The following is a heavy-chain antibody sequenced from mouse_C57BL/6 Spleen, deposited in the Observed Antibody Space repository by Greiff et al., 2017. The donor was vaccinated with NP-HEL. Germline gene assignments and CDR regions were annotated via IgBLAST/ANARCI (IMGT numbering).Heavy chain of an antibody. D-gene: IGHD2-2*01. CDR1: GFTFTSYW. V-gene: IGHV1-53*01. Sequence: QVQLQQPGTELVKPGASVKLSCKASGFTFTSYWMHWVKQRPGQGLEWIGNINPSNGGTNYNEKFKSKATLTVDKSSSTAYMQLSSLTSEDSAVYYGARGGLRQGYYFDYWGQGTTLTVSS. CDR2: INPSNGGT. CDR3: ARGGLRQGYYFDY. J-gene: IGHJ2*01.